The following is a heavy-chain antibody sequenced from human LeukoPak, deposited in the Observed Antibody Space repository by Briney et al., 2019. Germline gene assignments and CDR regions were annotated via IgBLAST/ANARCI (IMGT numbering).Heavy chain of an antibody. V-gene: IGHV5-51*01. Sequence: GESLKISCKGSGYRFTTYWIGWVRQMPGKGLESMGIIYPGGSNTTYSPSFQGQVTISADRSINTAYLQWSSLKASDTAMYYCATLVDTAAAWGQGTLVTVSS. CDR3: ATLVDTAAA. CDR2: IYPGGSNT. J-gene: IGHJ5*02. D-gene: IGHD5-18*01. CDR1: GYRFTTYW.